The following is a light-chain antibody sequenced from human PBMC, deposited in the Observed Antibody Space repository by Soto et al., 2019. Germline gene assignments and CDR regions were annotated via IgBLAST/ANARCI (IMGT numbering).Light chain of an antibody. J-gene: IGLJ1*01. CDR1: NSNIGSNT. CDR3: ATWDDRLNGYV. Sequence: QSVLTQPPSASGTPGQRVTISCSGSNSNIGSNTVTWYRQLPGTAPILLIYSNNQRSSGVPDRFSGSRSGTSGSLAISGLQSEDEADYYCATWDDRLNGYVFGSGTKVTVL. CDR2: SNN. V-gene: IGLV1-44*01.